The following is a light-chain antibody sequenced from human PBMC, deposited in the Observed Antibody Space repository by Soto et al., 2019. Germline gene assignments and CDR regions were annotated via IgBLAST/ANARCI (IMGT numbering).Light chain of an antibody. Sequence: DIQMTQSPSTLSGSVGDRVTITCRASQTISSWLAWYQQKPGKAPKFLIYDASNLESGVPSRFSGSGSGTEFTLTISSLQPDDFATYYCQQYESYSPWTFGQGTKVDI. CDR3: QQYESYSPWT. CDR1: QTISSW. J-gene: IGKJ1*01. V-gene: IGKV1-5*01. CDR2: DAS.